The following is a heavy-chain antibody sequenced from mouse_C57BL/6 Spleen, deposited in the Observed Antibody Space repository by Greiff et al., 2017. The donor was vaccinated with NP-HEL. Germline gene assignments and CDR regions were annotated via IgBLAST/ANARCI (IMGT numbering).Heavy chain of an antibody. V-gene: IGHV5-16*01. CDR1: GFTFSDYY. D-gene: IGHD2-4*01. J-gene: IGHJ3*01. CDR2: INYDGSST. CDR3: AAYYDYDEWFAY. Sequence: EVNVVESEGGLVQPGSSMKLSCTASGFTFSDYYMAWVRQVPEKGLEWVANINYDGSSTYYLDSLKSRFIISRDNAKNILYLQMSSLKSEDTATYYCAAYYDYDEWFAYWGQGTLVTVSA.